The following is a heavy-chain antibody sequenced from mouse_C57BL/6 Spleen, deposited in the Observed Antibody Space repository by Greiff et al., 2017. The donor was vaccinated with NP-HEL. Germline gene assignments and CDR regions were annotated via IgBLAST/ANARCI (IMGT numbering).Heavy chain of an antibody. Sequence: VKLQQSGAELVRPGASVTLSCKASGYTFTDYEMHWVKQTPVHGLEWIGAIDPETGGTAYNQKFKGKAILTADKSSSTAYMELRSLTSEDSAVYYCTRELGRMYYFDYWGQGTTLTVSS. CDR1: GYTFTDYE. CDR3: TRELGRMYYFDY. D-gene: IGHD4-1*01. CDR2: IDPETGGT. J-gene: IGHJ2*01. V-gene: IGHV1-15*01.